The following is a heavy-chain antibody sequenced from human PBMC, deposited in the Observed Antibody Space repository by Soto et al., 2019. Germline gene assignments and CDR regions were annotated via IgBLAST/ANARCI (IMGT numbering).Heavy chain of an antibody. V-gene: IGHV3-7*03. Sequence: DVQLVESGGAVVQPGESLRLSCEVSGFTFSMYSMTWVRQAPGKGLAWVAKIPQEGGDGHYADSVKGRFTISRDNAKNSVFLQMNKLRAADTAVYYCARDQLILPAHDFFYGSDVWGQGATVTVS. CDR3: ARDQLILPAHDFFYGSDV. CDR2: IPQEGGDG. J-gene: IGHJ6*02. CDR1: GFTFSMYS. D-gene: IGHD2-21*02.